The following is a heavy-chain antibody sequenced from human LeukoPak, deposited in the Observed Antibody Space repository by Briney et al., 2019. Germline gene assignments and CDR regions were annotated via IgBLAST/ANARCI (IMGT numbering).Heavy chain of an antibody. J-gene: IGHJ4*02. V-gene: IGHV5-51*01. CDR1: GYSFTNYW. D-gene: IGHD1-20*01. CDR2: IYPGDSDT. Sequence: GESLKISCQGSGYSFTNYWIGWVRQMSGEGLEWMGIIYPGDSDTRYNPSFRGQVTISADKSISTAHLQWSSLKASDTAMYYCARAATGITGETDYWGQGTLVTVSS. CDR3: ARAATGITGETDY.